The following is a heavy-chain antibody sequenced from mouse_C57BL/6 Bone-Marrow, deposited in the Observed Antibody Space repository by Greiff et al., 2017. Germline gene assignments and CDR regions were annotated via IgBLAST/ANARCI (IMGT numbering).Heavy chain of an antibody. CDR1: GFTFGDYG. CDR3: ARRDYRYFDV. V-gene: IGHV5-15*01. J-gene: IGHJ1*03. CDR2: ISNLAYSS. Sequence: EVQLVESGGGLVQPGGSLKLSCAASGFTFGDYGMAWVRQAPRKGPEWVAFISNLAYSSHYADTVKGRFTISRENAKNTTYLEMSSLRSEDTAMYYCARRDYRYFDVWGTGTTVTVSS.